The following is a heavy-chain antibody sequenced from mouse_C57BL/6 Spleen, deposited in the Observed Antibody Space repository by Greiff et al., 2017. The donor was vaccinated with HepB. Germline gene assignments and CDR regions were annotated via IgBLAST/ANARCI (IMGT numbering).Heavy chain of an antibody. D-gene: IGHD1-1*01. J-gene: IGHJ3*01. V-gene: IGHV1-59*01. Sequence: VQLQQPGAELVRPGTSVKLSCKTSGYTFTSYWMHWVKQRPGQGLDWIGVIDPSDSYTNYNQKFKGKATLTVDKSSSTAYMQLSSLTSEDSAVYYCANYGSSPWFAYWGQGTLVTVSA. CDR2: IDPSDSYT. CDR3: ANYGSSPWFAY. CDR1: GYTFTSYW.